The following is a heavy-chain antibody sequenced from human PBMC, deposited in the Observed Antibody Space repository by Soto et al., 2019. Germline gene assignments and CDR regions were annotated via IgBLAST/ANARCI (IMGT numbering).Heavy chain of an antibody. D-gene: IGHD3-10*01. CDR1: GGSFSGYY. V-gene: IGHV4-34*01. CDR3: ARFGSGSYSRSFAMDV. CDR2: INHSGST. J-gene: IGHJ6*02. Sequence: ETLSLTXAVYGGSFSGYYWSWIRQPPGKGLEWIGEINHSGSTNYNPSLKSRVTISVDTSKNQFSLKLGSVTAADTAVYFCARFGSGSYSRSFAMDVWGQGTTVTVSS.